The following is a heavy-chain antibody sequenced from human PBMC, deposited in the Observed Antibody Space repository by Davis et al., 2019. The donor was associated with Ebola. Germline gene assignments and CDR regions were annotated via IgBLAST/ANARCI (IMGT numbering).Heavy chain of an antibody. CDR1: GGSISSGDYF. V-gene: IGHV4-30-4*01. CDR3: ARGDSSSSWYYYYYMDV. D-gene: IGHD6-6*01. CDR2: IYYSGST. J-gene: IGHJ6*03. Sequence: MPSETLSLTCSVSGGSISSGDYFWSWIRQPPGKGLEWIGFIYYSGSTYYNPSLKSRVTISVHTSKNQFSLKLSSVTAADTAVYYCARGDSSSSWYYYYYMDVWGKGTTVTVSS.